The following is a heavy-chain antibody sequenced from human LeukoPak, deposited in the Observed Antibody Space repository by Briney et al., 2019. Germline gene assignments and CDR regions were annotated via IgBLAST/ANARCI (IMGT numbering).Heavy chain of an antibody. D-gene: IGHD2/OR15-2a*01. CDR2: IYYIVST. Sequence: ASETLSLTCAVSGGSISGYFWSWSRQPPGKGLEWIGYIYYIVSTIYNPSLRSRVTMSVDVSKNQFSLDLTSVTAADTAVYYCARHDPVGHFLRGMDVWGQGTTVTVSS. V-gene: IGHV4-59*08. CDR3: ARHDPVGHFLRGMDV. CDR1: GGSISGYF. J-gene: IGHJ6*02.